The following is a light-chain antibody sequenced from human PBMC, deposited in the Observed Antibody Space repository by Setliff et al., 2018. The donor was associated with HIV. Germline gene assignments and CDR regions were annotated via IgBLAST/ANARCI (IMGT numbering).Light chain of an antibody. CDR2: DVS. J-gene: IGLJ1*01. Sequence: QSALTQPRSVSGSPGQSVAISCTRTSSDVGDYKYVSWYQQHPGKAPKLMIYDVSKRPSGVPDRFSGSKSGNTASLTISGLQAEDEADYYCCSYAGSYTPCVFGTGTKVTVL. V-gene: IGLV2-11*01. CDR1: SSDVGDYKY. CDR3: CSYAGSYTPCV.